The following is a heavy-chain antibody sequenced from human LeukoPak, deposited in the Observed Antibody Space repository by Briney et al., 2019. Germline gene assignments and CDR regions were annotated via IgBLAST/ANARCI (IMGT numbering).Heavy chain of an antibody. J-gene: IGHJ4*02. V-gene: IGHV4-34*01. CDR1: GGSFSGYY. CDR3: ARGDYSNDPPRAYYFDY. D-gene: IGHD4-11*01. Sequence: SETLSLTCAVYGGSFSGYYWSWIRQPPGKGLEWIGEINHSGSTNCNPSLKSRVTISVDTSKNQFSLKLSSVTAADTAVYYCARGDYSNDPPRAYYFDYWGQGTLVTVSS. CDR2: INHSGST.